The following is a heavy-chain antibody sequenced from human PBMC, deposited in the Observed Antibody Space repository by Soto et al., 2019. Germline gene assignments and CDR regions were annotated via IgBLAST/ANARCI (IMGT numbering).Heavy chain of an antibody. CDR3: ARDNVLVTKVTNDAFDI. D-gene: IGHD4-17*01. CDR1: GGSISSGGYY. Sequence: QVQLQESGPGLVKPSQTLSLTCTVSGGSISSGGYYWSWIRQHPGKGLEWIGYIYYSGSTYYNPSLKSRVTISVDTSKNQFSLKLSSVTAADTAVYYCARDNVLVTKVTNDAFDIWGQGTMVTVSS. V-gene: IGHV4-31*03. CDR2: IYYSGST. J-gene: IGHJ3*02.